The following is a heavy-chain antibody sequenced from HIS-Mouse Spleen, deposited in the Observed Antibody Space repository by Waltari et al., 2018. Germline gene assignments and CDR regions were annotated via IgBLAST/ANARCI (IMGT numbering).Heavy chain of an antibody. Sequence: QLQLQESGPGLVKPSETLSLPCTVSGGSISSSSYYLGWIRQPPGKGLEWIGSIYYSGSTYYNPSLKSRVTISVETSKNQFSLKLSSVTAADTAVYYCAREIPYSSSWYDWYFDLWGRGTLVTVSS. CDR1: GGSISSSSYY. J-gene: IGHJ2*01. CDR3: AREIPYSSSWYDWYFDL. CDR2: IYYSGST. D-gene: IGHD6-13*01. V-gene: IGHV4-39*07.